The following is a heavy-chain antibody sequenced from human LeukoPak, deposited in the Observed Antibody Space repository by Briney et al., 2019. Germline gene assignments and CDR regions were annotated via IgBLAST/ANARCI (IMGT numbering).Heavy chain of an antibody. D-gene: IGHD3-9*01. V-gene: IGHV3-53*01. CDR1: GFPVRSND. Sequence: GGSLRLSCVVSGFPVRSNDMSWVRQAPGKGLEWVSAIYSAGTPYYADSVKGRFTTSRDTSRNTVYLQMNSLRLEDTAVYYCARDRFYDVLTGYFFYLDVWGKGTAVTVFS. CDR3: ARDRFYDVLTGYFFYLDV. J-gene: IGHJ6*04. CDR2: IYSAGTP.